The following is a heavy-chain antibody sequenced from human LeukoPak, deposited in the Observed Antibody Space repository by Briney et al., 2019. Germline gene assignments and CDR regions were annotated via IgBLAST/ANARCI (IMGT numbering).Heavy chain of an antibody. CDR2: ISWNSGSI. Sequence: PGGSLRLSCAASGFTFDDYAMHWVRQAPGKGLEWVSGISWNSGSIGYVDSVKGRFTISRDNAKNSLYLQMNSLRAEDTAVYYCARDPVQYCGGDCYYDYWGQGTLVTVSS. CDR3: ARDPVQYCGGDCYYDY. J-gene: IGHJ4*02. D-gene: IGHD2-21*01. V-gene: IGHV3-9*01. CDR1: GFTFDDYA.